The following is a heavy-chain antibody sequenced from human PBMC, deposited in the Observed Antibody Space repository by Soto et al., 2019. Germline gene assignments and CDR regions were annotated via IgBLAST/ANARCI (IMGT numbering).Heavy chain of an antibody. CDR2: IIPIFGTA. V-gene: IGHV1-69*06. Sequence: SVKVSCKASGGTFSSYAISWVRQAPGQGLEWMGGIIPIFGTANYAQKFQGRVTITADKSTSTAYMELSSLRSEDTPVYYCGLRRVSVDTAMVIVYYYYGMDVWG. CDR1: GGTFSSYA. D-gene: IGHD5-18*01. J-gene: IGHJ6*02. CDR3: GLRRVSVDTAMVIVYYYYGMDV.